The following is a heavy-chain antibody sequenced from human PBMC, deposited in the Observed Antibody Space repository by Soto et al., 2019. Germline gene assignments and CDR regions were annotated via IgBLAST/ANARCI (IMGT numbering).Heavy chain of an antibody. D-gene: IGHD3-22*01. CDR1: GYTFTSYG. J-gene: IGHJ4*02. CDR3: ARDHRVSGIVVVIPDY. V-gene: IGHV1-18*01. CDR2: ISAYNGNT. Sequence: ASVKVSCKASGYTFTSYGISWVRQAPGQGLEWMGWISAYNGNTNYAQKLQGRVTMTTDTSTSTAYMELRSLRSDDTAVYYCARDHRVSGIVVVIPDYWGQGTLVTVS.